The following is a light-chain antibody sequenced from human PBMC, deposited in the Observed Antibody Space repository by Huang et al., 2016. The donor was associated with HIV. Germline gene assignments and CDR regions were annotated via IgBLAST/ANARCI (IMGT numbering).Light chain of an antibody. Sequence: IVLTQSPGTLSLSPGERATLSCRASQSVSSSYLALYQKKPGQAPSLLIYGASSRATCIPDRFSGSGSGTDFTLTISRLEPEDFAVYYCQQYGSSVGTFGQGTKVEIK. J-gene: IGKJ1*01. CDR3: QQYGSSVGT. CDR2: GAS. CDR1: QSVSSSY. V-gene: IGKV3-20*01.